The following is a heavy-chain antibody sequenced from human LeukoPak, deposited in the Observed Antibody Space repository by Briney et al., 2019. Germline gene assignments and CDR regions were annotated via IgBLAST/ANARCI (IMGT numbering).Heavy chain of an antibody. J-gene: IGHJ4*02. D-gene: IGHD6-19*01. CDR2: IYTSGSS. CDR1: GGSISSGSYY. CDR3: ARDIGGAGY. V-gene: IGHV4-61*02. Sequence: SETLSLTCTVSGGSISSGSYYWSWIRQPAGKGLEWIGRIYTSGSSNYNPSLKSRVTMSVDTSKNQFSLKLNSVTAADTAVYYCARDIGGAGYWGQGTLVTVSS.